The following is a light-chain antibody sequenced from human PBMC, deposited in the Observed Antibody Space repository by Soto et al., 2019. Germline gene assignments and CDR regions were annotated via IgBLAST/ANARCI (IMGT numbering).Light chain of an antibody. Sequence: EIALTQSPGTLSLSPGETITLSCRASQSVPSSSLAWHQQRPGQAPRLLIYGASSRATGIPDRFSGSGSGTDFTLTISRLEPEDFAVYYCQQYGSSPITFGLGTRLEIK. CDR1: QSVPSSS. CDR2: GAS. J-gene: IGKJ5*01. V-gene: IGKV3-20*01. CDR3: QQYGSSPIT.